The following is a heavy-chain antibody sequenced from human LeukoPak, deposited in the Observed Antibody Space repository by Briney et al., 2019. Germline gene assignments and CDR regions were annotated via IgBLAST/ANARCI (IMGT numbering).Heavy chain of an antibody. CDR2: ISYSGNT. D-gene: IGHD2-8*02. Sequence: SETLSLTCTVSGGSIISSYYHWGWVRQPPGKGLEWIRTISYSGNTAYHPSLRSRFPVSVDTSNTQCILRLSSVTAPDTAVYHCARHCCTGASKRVFDFWGGGRMVTVCSGSASARTYNYY. V-gene: IGHV4-39*01. CDR1: GGSIISSYYH. CDR3: ARHCCTGASKRVFDFWGGGRMVTVCSGSASARTYNYY. J-gene: IGHJ6*01.